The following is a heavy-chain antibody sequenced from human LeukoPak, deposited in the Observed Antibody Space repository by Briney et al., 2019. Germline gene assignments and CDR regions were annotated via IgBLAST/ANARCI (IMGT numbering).Heavy chain of an antibody. Sequence: PGGSLRLSCVASGFTFSSYSINWVRQAPGKGLEWLSYISSSSTVYYADSVKGRFAISRDNAENSLYLQMNSLRAEDTAVYYCARSFYYDTLTGYYFFDYWGQGTLVTVSS. D-gene: IGHD3-9*01. CDR2: ISSSSTV. V-gene: IGHV3-48*04. J-gene: IGHJ4*02. CDR3: ARSFYYDTLTGYYFFDY. CDR1: GFTFSSYS.